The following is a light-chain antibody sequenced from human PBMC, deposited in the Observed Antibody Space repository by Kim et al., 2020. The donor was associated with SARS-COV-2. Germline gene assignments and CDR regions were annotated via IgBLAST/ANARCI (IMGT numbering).Light chain of an antibody. CDR3: QQSYSPSLT. CDR2: AAS. J-gene: IGKJ4*01. V-gene: IGKV1-39*01. Sequence: ASVGDRVTITCRAGQRIASYLNWYQQKPGTGPKLLIYAASRLQSGVPSRFSGSGSGTEFNLTIGSLQPEDFATYYCQQSYSPSLTFGGGTKVDIK. CDR1: QRIASY.